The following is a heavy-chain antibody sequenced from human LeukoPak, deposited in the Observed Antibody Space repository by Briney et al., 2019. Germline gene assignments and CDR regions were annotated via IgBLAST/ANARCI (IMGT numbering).Heavy chain of an antibody. D-gene: IGHD3-3*01. Sequence: GESLKTSCKGSGYSFTSYWIGWVRQMPGKGLEWMGIIYPGDSDTRYSPSFQGQVTISADKSISTAYLQWSSLKASDTAMYYCARPHDFWSGYYSYWGQGTLVTVSS. CDR3: ARPHDFWSGYYSY. J-gene: IGHJ4*02. V-gene: IGHV5-51*01. CDR2: IYPGDSDT. CDR1: GYSFTSYW.